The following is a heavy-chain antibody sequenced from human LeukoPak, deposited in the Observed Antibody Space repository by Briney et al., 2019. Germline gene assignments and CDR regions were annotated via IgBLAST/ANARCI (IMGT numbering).Heavy chain of an antibody. CDR3: ARGAVAGPLDFDY. J-gene: IGHJ4*02. V-gene: IGHV3-66*01. CDR1: GFSFSDYY. Sequence: DPGGSLRLSCAASGFSFSDYYMSWIRQAPGKGLEWVSVIYSGGSTYYADSVKGRFTISRDNSKNTLYLQMNSLRAEDTAVYYCARGAVAGPLDFDYWGQGTLVTVSS. CDR2: IYSGGST. D-gene: IGHD6-19*01.